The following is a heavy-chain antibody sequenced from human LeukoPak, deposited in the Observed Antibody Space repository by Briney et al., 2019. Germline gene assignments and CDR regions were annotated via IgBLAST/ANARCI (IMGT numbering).Heavy chain of an antibody. Sequence: KPSETLSLTCTVSGGSISSYYWSWIRQPPGKGLEWIGYIYYSGSTNYNPSLKSRVTISVDTSKNQFSLKLSSVTAADTAVYYCASYSSSLHFDYWGQGTLVTVSS. CDR1: GGSISSYY. CDR2: IYYSGST. CDR3: ASYSSSLHFDY. D-gene: IGHD6-6*01. J-gene: IGHJ4*02. V-gene: IGHV4-59*08.